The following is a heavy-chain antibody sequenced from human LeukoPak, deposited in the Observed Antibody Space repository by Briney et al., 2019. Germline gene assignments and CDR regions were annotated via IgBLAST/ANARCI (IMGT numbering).Heavy chain of an antibody. D-gene: IGHD6-6*01. Sequence: SETLSLTCTVSGDSMNNYYWSWIRQPPGKGLEWIGDIYYSGSTDCNPSLRSRLTMSVDTSKSQFSLKLSSVTAADTAVYYCARNVAAHDYWGQGTLVTVSS. J-gene: IGHJ4*02. CDR2: IYYSGST. CDR1: GDSMNNYY. V-gene: IGHV4-59*01. CDR3: ARNVAAHDY.